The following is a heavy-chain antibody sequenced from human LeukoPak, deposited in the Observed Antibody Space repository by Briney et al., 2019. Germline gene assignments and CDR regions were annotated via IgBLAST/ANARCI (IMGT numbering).Heavy chain of an antibody. Sequence: GASVKVSCKASGYTFTSYDINWVRQATGQGLEWMGWMNPNSGNTGYAQRFQGRVTMTEDTSTDTAYMELSSLRSEDTSVYYCATVRGNYDAFDIWGQGTMVTVSS. J-gene: IGHJ3*02. D-gene: IGHD1-1*01. CDR2: MNPNSGNT. CDR1: GYTFTSYD. V-gene: IGHV1-8*01. CDR3: ATVRGNYDAFDI.